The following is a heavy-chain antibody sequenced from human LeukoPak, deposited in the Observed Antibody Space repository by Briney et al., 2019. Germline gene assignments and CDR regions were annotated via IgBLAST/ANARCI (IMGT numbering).Heavy chain of an antibody. CDR3: ARESGYHHNYYYYYGMDV. CDR1: GYTFTSYG. CDR2: ISAYNGNT. Sequence: ASVKVSCKASGYTFTSYGISWVRQAPGQGLEWMGWISAYNGNTNYAQKLQGRVTMTTDTSTSTAYMELRSLRSDDTAVYYCARESGYHHNYYYYYGMDVWDQGTTVTVSS. D-gene: IGHD3-22*01. V-gene: IGHV1-18*01. J-gene: IGHJ6*02.